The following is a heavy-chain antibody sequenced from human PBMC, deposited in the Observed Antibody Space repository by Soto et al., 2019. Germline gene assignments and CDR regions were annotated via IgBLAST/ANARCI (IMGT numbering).Heavy chain of an antibody. CDR3: AKYMYYYDSSGNVHAFDI. V-gene: IGHV3-23*01. D-gene: IGHD3-22*01. J-gene: IGHJ3*02. CDR2: ISGSGGST. CDR1: GFTFSSYA. Sequence: GGSLRLSCAASGFTFSSYAMSWVRQAPGKGLEWVSAISGSGGSTYYADSVKGRFTISRDNSKNTLYLQMNSLRSEDTAVYYCAKYMYYYDSSGNVHAFDIWGQGTMVTVSS.